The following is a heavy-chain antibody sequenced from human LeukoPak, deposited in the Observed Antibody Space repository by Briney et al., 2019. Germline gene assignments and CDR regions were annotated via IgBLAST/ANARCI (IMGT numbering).Heavy chain of an antibody. Sequence: GGSLRLSCAASGFTFSAYAMTWVRQAPGKGLEWVSTISGSGGSTYYADSVKGRFTISRDNSKNTLSLQVNSLRADDTAIYYCAKLGNSGSLYNGFDPWGQGTLVTVSS. CDR1: GFTFSAYA. V-gene: IGHV3-23*01. D-gene: IGHD3-22*01. J-gene: IGHJ5*02. CDR2: ISGSGGST. CDR3: AKLGNSGSLYNGFDP.